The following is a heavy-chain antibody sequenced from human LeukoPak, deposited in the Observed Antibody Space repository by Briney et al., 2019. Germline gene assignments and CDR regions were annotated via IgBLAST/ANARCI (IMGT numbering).Heavy chain of an antibody. D-gene: IGHD3-22*01. J-gene: IGHJ4*02. CDR1: GGSISSLY. CDR3: AVESYENSNYSPEVPGT. V-gene: IGHV4-59*08. Sequence: SETLSLTCTVSGGSISSLYYSWIRQPPGKGLEWIGYIYYSGSTNYNPSLKSRVTISVDTSENQFSLKLSSVTAADTAVYYCAVESYENSNYSPEVPGTWGQGTLVTVSS. CDR2: IYYSGST.